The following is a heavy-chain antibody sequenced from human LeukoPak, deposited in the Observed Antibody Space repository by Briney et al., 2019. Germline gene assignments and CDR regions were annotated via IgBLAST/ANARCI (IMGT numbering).Heavy chain of an antibody. CDR1: GGSISSYSYY. V-gene: IGHV4-39*01. CDR3: ARRSGSYFDY. D-gene: IGHD1-26*01. Sequence: SETLSLTCPVSGGSISSYSYYWDWIRQPPGKGLEWIGSIYYSGSTYYNPSLKSRVTISVDTSKIRFSLRLNSVAAADTAVYYCARRSGSYFDYWGQGTLVTVSS. J-gene: IGHJ4*02. CDR2: IYYSGST.